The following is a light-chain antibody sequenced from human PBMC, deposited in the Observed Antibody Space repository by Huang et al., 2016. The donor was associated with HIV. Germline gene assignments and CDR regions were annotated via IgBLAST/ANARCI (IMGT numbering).Light chain of an antibody. CDR1: QGISSY. CDR2: GAS. CDR3: QQYYIYPHA. J-gene: IGKJ2*01. Sequence: AIRMTQSPSPLSASTGDRVTITCRASQGISSYLAWYQQKPGKAPNLLISGASTLQSGVPLRFSGSGFGTDFTLTIDGLQSEDLGTYHCQQYYIYPHAFGQGTKLEI. V-gene: IGKV1-8*01.